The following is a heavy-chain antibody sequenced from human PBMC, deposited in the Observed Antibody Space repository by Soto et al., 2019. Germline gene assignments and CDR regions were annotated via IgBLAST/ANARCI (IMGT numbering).Heavy chain of an antibody. D-gene: IGHD6-19*01. Sequence: EVQLVESGGGLVQPGRSLRLSCAASGFTFDDYAMHWVRQAPGKGLEWVSGISWNSGSIGYADSVQGRFTISRDNAKNAVYLQMNSLRAEDTALYYCAKGPFAREAVASYYFDYWGQGTLVTVSS. CDR2: ISWNSGSI. V-gene: IGHV3-9*01. CDR3: AKGPFAREAVASYYFDY. CDR1: GFTFDDYA. J-gene: IGHJ4*02.